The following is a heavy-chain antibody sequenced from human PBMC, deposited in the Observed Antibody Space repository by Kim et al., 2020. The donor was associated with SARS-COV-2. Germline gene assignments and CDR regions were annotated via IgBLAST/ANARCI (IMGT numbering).Heavy chain of an antibody. CDR2: IYYSGST. V-gene: IGHV4-28*01. D-gene: IGHD3-16*01. CDR3: VKMISSGGSYYFDY. J-gene: IGHJ4*02. Sequence: SETLSLTCAVSGYSISRSNWWGWIRQPPGKELELIGYIYYSGSTYYNPSLNSRLTMSVDTSKNQFSLTLSYVTAVDTAVYYCVKMISSGGSYYFDYWGQGTLVTVSS. CDR1: GYSISRSNW.